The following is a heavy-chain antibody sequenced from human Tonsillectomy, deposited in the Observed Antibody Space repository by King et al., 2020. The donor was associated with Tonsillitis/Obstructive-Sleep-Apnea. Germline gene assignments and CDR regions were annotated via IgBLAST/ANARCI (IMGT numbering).Heavy chain of an antibody. CDR1: GASISSSEYY. Sequence: QLQLQESGPGLVKPSETLSLTCTVSGASISSSEYYWGWIRQPPGKGLEWIGSIYYTGTTYYNPSLESRVTISVDTSKNQFSLRLSPVTAADTAVYYCARQTDLIGAYYYCRDVGGKGTTVTVSS. V-gene: IGHV4-39*01. D-gene: IGHD2/OR15-2a*01. J-gene: IGHJ6*03. CDR3: ARQTDLIGAYYYCRDV. CDR2: IYYTGTT.